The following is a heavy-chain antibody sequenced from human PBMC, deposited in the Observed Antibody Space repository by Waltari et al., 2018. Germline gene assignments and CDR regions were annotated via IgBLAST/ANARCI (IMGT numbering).Heavy chain of an antibody. V-gene: IGHV1-69*08. J-gene: IGHJ4*02. CDR1: GGTFSSYA. Sequence: QVQLVQSGAEVKKPGSSVKVSCKASGGTFSSYAISWVRQAPGQGLEWMGRIIPIFGTANYAQKFQGRVTITADKSTSTAYMELSSLRSEDTAVYYCAGDASNSGSYSHPFDYWGQGTLVTVSS. CDR3: AGDASNSGSYSHPFDY. D-gene: IGHD1-26*01. CDR2: IIPIFGTA.